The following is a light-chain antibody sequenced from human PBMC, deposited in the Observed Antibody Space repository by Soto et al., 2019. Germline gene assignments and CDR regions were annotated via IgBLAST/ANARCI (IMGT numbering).Light chain of an antibody. CDR3: QLYGRSPT. V-gene: IGKV3-20*01. CDR2: GAS. J-gene: IGKJ1*01. Sequence: EIVLTQSPGTLSLSPGERATLSCRASQSVSSSYLAWYQQKPGQAPRLLIYGASSRATGIPDRFSGSGSGTVFPLTISSPEPDNHAVYFCQLYGRSPTFEQWSKVDI. CDR1: QSVSSSY.